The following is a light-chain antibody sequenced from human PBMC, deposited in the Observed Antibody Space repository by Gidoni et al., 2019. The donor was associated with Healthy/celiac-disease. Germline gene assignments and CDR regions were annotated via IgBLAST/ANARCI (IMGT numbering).Light chain of an antibody. CDR2: GAS. CDR1: QSVSSSY. Sequence: EIVLTQSPGTLSLSPGERATLSCRASQSVSSSYLAWYQQKPGQAPRLLIYGASSRATGIPDRFSGSGSGTDFTLTISRLEPEDFAVYYCQQDGSSPVAFXXXTKLEIK. J-gene: IGKJ2*01. V-gene: IGKV3-20*01. CDR3: QQDGSSPVA.